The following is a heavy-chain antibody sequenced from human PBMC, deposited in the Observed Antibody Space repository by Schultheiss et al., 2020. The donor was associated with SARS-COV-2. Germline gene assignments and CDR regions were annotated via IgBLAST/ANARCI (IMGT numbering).Heavy chain of an antibody. CDR2: IYPGDSDT. Sequence: GESLKISCKGSGYSFTSYWIGWVRQMPGKGLEWMGIIYPGDSDTRYSPSFQGQVTISADKSISTAYLQWSSLKASDTAMYYCARSSGGSYRGTPRAFDIWGQGTMVTVSS. D-gene: IGHD2-15*01. CDR1: GYSFTSYW. J-gene: IGHJ3*02. CDR3: ARSSGGSYRGTPRAFDI. V-gene: IGHV5-51*01.